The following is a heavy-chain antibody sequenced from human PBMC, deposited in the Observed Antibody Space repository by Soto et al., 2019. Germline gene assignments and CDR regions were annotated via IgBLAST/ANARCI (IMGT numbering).Heavy chain of an antibody. CDR2: ISYDGSNK. D-gene: IGHD5-18*01. V-gene: IGHV3-30-3*01. J-gene: IGHJ6*02. Sequence: GKGLEWVAVISYDGSNKYYADSVKGRFTISRDNSKNTLYLQMNSLRAEDTAVYYCASPVDTAMVNYYYYGMDVWGQGTTVTVSS. CDR3: ASPVDTAMVNYYYYGMDV.